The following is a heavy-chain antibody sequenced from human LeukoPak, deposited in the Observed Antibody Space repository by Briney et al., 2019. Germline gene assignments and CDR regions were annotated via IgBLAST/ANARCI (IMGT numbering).Heavy chain of an antibody. CDR3: ARGTTVTTGYFDY. D-gene: IGHD4-17*01. V-gene: IGHV3-48*03. CDR2: ISSSGSTI. J-gene: IGHJ4*02. Sequence: PGGSLRLSCAASGFTFSSYEMNWVRQAPGKGLEWVSYISSSGSTIYYADSVKGRFTISRDNAKNSLYLQMNSLRAEDTAVYYCARGTTVTTGYFDYWGQGTLVTVSS. CDR1: GFTFSSYE.